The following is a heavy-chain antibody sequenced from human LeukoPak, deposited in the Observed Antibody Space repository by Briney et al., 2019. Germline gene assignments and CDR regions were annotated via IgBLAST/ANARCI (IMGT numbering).Heavy chain of an antibody. Sequence: KPSETLSLTCAVYGGSFSGYYWSWIRQPPGKGLEWIGEINHSGSTNYNPSLKSRVTISVDTSKNQFSLKLSSVTAADTAVYYCASRDCTNGVCSDYWGQGTLVTVSS. D-gene: IGHD2-8*01. CDR2: INHSGST. V-gene: IGHV4-34*01. J-gene: IGHJ4*02. CDR3: ASRDCTNGVCSDY. CDR1: GGSFSGYY.